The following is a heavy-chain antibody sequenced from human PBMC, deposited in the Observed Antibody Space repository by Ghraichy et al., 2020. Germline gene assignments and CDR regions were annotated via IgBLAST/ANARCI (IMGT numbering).Heavy chain of an antibody. J-gene: IGHJ4*02. V-gene: IGHV3-30*03. Sequence: GGSLRLSCAASGFTFSSYGMHWVHQAPGKGLEWVALISYDGSNKYYADSVKGRFTISRDNSKNTLSLQMNSLRGEDTAIYYCAAGTLTSLGDYWGQGTLVTVSS. CDR3: AAGTLTSLGDY. CDR2: ISYDGSNK. CDR1: GFTFSSYG. D-gene: IGHD1-14*01.